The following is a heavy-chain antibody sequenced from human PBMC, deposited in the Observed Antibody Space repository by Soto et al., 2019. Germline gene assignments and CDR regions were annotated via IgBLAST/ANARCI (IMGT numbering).Heavy chain of an antibody. CDR3: ARDAAVAGTRFHYYGMDV. Sequence: GGSLRLSCAASGFTFSSYGMHWARQAPGKGLEWVAVIWYDGSNKYYADSVKGRFTISRDNSKNTLYLQMNSLRAEDTAVYYCARDAAVAGTRFHYYGMDVWGQGTTVTAP. CDR1: GFTFSSYG. D-gene: IGHD6-19*01. CDR2: IWYDGSNK. J-gene: IGHJ6*02. V-gene: IGHV3-33*01.